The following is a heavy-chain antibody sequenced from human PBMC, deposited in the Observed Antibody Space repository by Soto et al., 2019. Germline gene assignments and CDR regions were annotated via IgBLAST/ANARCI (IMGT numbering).Heavy chain of an antibody. CDR3: AHPGRGGGYWYYFDY. CDR1: GFSLSTSGVG. J-gene: IGHJ4*02. V-gene: IGHV2-5*02. D-gene: IGHD2-21*01. CDR2: IYWDDDK. Sequence: QITLKESGPPLVKPTQTLTLTCTFSGFSLSTSGVGVAWIRQPPGKALEWLALIYWDDDKRYSPSLESRLTITKDTSKNQVVLTMTNIDPVDTATYYCAHPGRGGGYWYYFDYWGQGTLVTVSS.